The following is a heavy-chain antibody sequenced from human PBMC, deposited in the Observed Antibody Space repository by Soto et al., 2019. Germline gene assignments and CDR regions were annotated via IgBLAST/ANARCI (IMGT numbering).Heavy chain of an antibody. D-gene: IGHD1-20*01. CDR2: ISGSGGST. CDR3: VRYNWNDKNFDY. CDR1: GFTFSSYA. J-gene: IGHJ4*02. V-gene: IGHV3-23*01. Sequence: QTGGSLRLSCAASGFTFSSYAMSWVRQAPGKGLEWVSTISGSGGSTYYADSVKGRFTISRDNSKNTLYLQMNSLRAEDTAIYYCVRYNWNDKNFDYWGQGTLVTVSS.